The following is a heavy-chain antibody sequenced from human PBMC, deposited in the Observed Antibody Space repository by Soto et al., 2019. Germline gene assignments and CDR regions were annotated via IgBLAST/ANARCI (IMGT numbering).Heavy chain of an antibody. CDR1: GGTFSSYS. V-gene: IGHV1-69*01. J-gene: IGHJ4*02. CDR3: TRGHGFNGASFDY. D-gene: IGHD2-8*01. Sequence: QVQLVQPGAEVKKPGSSVKVSCKTSGGTFSSYSVSWVRQAPGQGLEWMGGIIPIFGIPTYAQKFQVRVTISADESTSTASMELSGLRSEDTAIYYCTRGHGFNGASFDYWGQGTLVTVSS. CDR2: IIPIFGIP.